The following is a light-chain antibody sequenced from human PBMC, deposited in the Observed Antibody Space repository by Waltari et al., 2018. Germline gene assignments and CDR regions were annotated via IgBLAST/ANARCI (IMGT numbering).Light chain of an antibody. CDR2: LDS. J-gene: IGKJ2*01. CDR3: MQALQTPYT. CDR1: QSLLHSNGYNY. V-gene: IGKV2-28*01. Sequence: DIVMTQSPLSLSVTPGEAASISCRSSQSLLHSNGYNYLDWYLQKPGQSPQLLIYLDSNRASGVPDRFSGSASGTDFTLKISRVEAEDVGVYYCMQALQTPYTFGQGTKLEIK.